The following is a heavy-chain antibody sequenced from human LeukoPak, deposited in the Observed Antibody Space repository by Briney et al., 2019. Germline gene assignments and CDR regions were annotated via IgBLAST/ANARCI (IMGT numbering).Heavy chain of an antibody. J-gene: IGHJ4*02. V-gene: IGHV3-21*01. CDR2: ISSSSSYI. CDR3: ARGVPAAMDYFDY. CDR1: GFTFSSYS. Sequence: GGSLRLSCAASGFTFSSYSMNWVRQAPGKGLEWVSSISSSSSYIYYADSVKGRFTISRDNSKNTLYLQMNSLRAEDTAVYYCARGVPAAMDYFDYWGQGTLVTVSS. D-gene: IGHD2-2*01.